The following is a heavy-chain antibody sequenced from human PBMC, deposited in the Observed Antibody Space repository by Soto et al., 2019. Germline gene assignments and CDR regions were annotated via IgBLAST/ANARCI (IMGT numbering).Heavy chain of an antibody. Sequence: ASVKVCCKASGYTFTSYYMHWVRQAPGRGLEWMGIINPSGGSTSYAQKSQGRVTMTRDTSTSTVYMELSSLRSEDTAVYYCARAAAAGTTMGPYYYYYMDVWGKGTTVTVSS. CDR2: INPSGGST. J-gene: IGHJ6*03. V-gene: IGHV1-46*03. D-gene: IGHD6-13*01. CDR1: GYTFTSYY. CDR3: ARAAAAGTTMGPYYYYYMDV.